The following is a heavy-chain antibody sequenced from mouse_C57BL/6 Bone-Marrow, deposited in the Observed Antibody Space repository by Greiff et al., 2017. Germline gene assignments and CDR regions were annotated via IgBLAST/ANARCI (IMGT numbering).Heavy chain of an antibody. CDR3: ARAGYYSTFAY. V-gene: IGHV5-4*01. CDR2: ISDGGSYT. Sequence: EVQLVESGGGLVKPGGSLKLSCAASGFTFSSYAMSWVRQTPEKGLEWVATISDGGSYTYYPDNVKGRFTISRDNAKNNLYLQMSHLKSEDTAMYYCARAGYYSTFAYWGQGTLVTVSA. CDR1: GFTFSSYA. D-gene: IGHD2-5*01. J-gene: IGHJ3*01.